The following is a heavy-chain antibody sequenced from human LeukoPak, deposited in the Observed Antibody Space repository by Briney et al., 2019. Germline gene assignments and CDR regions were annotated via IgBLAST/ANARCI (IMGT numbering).Heavy chain of an antibody. J-gene: IGHJ3*02. V-gene: IGHV4-31*03. CDR3: ARVLGVTTAHTFDI. CDR1: GASINSGGFF. D-gene: IGHD4-17*01. Sequence: PSQTLSLTCTVSGASINSGGFFWSWIRQHPGKGLEWIRHIYYSGYTYYNPSLTSRLAISLDTSKTQFSLRLSSVTAADTALYYCARVLGVTTAHTFDIWDQGIVVTVSS. CDR2: IYYSGYT.